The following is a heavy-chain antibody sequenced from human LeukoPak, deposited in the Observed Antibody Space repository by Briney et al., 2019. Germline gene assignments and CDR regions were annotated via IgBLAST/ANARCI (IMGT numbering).Heavy chain of an antibody. CDR2: IYHSGSS. CDR1: GGSISSNW. J-gene: IGHJ6*03. D-gene: IGHD3-22*01. V-gene: IGHV4-4*02. Sequence: SGTLSLTCAVSGGSISSNWWSWFRQPPGKGLEWIGEIYHSGSSDYNPSLKSRLTILVDKSKNQFSLKLSSVTAADTAVYYCARVNYDRSGYYPPLRYYYYYMDVWGKGTTVTISS. CDR3: ARVNYDRSGYYPPLRYYYYYMDV.